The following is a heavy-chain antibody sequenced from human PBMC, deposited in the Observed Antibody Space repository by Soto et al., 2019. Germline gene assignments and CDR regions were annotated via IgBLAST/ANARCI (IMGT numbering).Heavy chain of an antibody. D-gene: IGHD2-2*01. CDR3: ARNIVVVPAAINYYYGMDV. CDR1: GYTFTSYA. Sequence: QVQLVQSGAEVKKPGASVKVSCKASGYTFTSYAMHWVRQAPGQRLEWMGWINAGNGNTKYSQKFQGRVTITRDTSASTAYMELSSLRSEDTAVYYCARNIVVVPAAINYYYGMDVWGQGTTVTVSS. V-gene: IGHV1-3*01. J-gene: IGHJ6*02. CDR2: INAGNGNT.